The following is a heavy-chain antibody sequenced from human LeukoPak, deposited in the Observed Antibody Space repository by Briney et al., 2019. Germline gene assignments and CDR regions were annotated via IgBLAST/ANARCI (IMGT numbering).Heavy chain of an antibody. V-gene: IGHV4-39*02. CDR1: GGSISSSSYY. Sequence: SETLSLTCTVSGGSISSSSYYWGWIRQPPGKGLEWIGSIYYSGSTYSNPSLQSRVTISVDTSKNQFSLKLTSVTAADTAVYYCARDRTGRNTAQDDYWGQGTLVTVSS. CDR2: IYYSGST. CDR3: ARDRTGRNTAQDDY. D-gene: IGHD5-18*01. J-gene: IGHJ4*02.